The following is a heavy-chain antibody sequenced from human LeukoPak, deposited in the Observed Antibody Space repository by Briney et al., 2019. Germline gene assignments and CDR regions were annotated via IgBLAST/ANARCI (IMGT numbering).Heavy chain of an antibody. CDR1: EFTFSSYS. V-gene: IGHV3-48*01. J-gene: IGHJ4*02. CDR3: ARATPPLFHTQFDY. D-gene: IGHD3-10*01. Sequence: GGSLRLSCAASEFTFSSYSMNWVRQAPGKGLEWVSYITNSGNSKSYADSVKGRFTISRDNTKNSLYLQMNGLRAEDTAVYYCARATPPLFHTQFDYWGQGTLVTVSS. CDR2: ITNSGNSK.